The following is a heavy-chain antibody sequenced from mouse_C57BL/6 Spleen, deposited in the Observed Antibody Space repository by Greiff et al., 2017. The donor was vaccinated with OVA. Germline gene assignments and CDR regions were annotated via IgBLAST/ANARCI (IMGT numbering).Heavy chain of an antibody. CDR1: GYTFTDYY. J-gene: IGHJ3*01. CDR3: ARLGRGAWFAY. D-gene: IGHD4-1*01. CDR2: INPYNGGT. V-gene: IGHV1-19*01. Sequence: EVKLMESGPVLVKPGASVKMSCKASGYTFTDYYMNWVKQSHGKSLEWIGVINPYNGGTSYNQKFKGKATLTVDKSSSTAYMELNSLTSEDSAVYYCARLGRGAWFAYWGQGTLVTVSA.